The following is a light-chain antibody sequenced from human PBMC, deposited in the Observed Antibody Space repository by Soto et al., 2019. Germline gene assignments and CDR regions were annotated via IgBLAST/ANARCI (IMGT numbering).Light chain of an antibody. Sequence: DIQMTQSPSSLSASVGDRVTITCQASQDITNYLNWYQQKPGKAPKLLIYDASNLETGVPSRFSGSGSGTDFTVTINSLQPGDIATYYCQQYDNFPLTFGPGTKVDIK. CDR2: DAS. CDR1: QDITNY. J-gene: IGKJ3*01. V-gene: IGKV1-33*01. CDR3: QQYDNFPLT.